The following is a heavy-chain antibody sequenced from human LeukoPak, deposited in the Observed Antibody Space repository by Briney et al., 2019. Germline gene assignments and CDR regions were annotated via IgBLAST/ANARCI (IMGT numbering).Heavy chain of an antibody. J-gene: IGHJ4*02. D-gene: IGHD3-10*01. Sequence: GGSLRLSCAASGVTVSSNYMSWVRQAPGKGLEWVSVIYSGGSTYYADSVKGRFTISRDNSKNTLYLQMNSLRAEDTAVYYCAREYRGEYYFAYWGQGTLVTVSS. CDR2: IYSGGST. CDR3: AREYRGEYYFAY. CDR1: GVTVSSNY. V-gene: IGHV3-66*01.